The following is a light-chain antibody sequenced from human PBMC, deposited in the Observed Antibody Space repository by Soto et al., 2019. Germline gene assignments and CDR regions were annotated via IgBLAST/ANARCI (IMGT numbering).Light chain of an antibody. CDR1: QSVLYSSNNKNY. J-gene: IGKJ2*01. V-gene: IGKV4-1*01. Sequence: DIVMTQSPDSLAVSLGERATINCKSSQSVLYSSNNKNYLAWYQQKPGQPPKLLIYWASTRESGVPDRFSGSGSGTDLTLTISSLQAEDVAVYYCQQYYSTVHFGQGTKLEIK. CDR3: QQYYSTVH. CDR2: WAS.